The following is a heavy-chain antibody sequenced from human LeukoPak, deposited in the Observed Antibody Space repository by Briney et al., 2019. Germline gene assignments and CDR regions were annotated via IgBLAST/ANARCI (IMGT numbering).Heavy chain of an antibody. D-gene: IGHD2-15*01. J-gene: IGHJ6*02. CDR3: ARAPGYCSGGSCYESHYYYGMDV. CDR2: IYYSGST. CDR1: GGSISSYY. Sequence: HSETLSLTCTVSGGSISSYYWGWIRQPPGKGLEWIGYIYYSGSTNYNPSVKSRVTISVDTSKNQFSLKLSSVTAADTAVYYCARAPGYCSGGSCYESHYYYGMDVWGQGTTVTVSS. V-gene: IGHV4-59*01.